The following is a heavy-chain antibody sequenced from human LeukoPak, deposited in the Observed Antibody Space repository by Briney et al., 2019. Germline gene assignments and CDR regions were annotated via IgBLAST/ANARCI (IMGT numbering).Heavy chain of an antibody. Sequence: PGGSLRLSCAASGFTFSTYAMSWVRQAPGKGLEWVSAISIGGSSTYYADSVKGRFTISRDNSRSTLYLQMNSLRAEDTAVYYCATNWLGRGWLGYWGQGTLATVSS. J-gene: IGHJ4*02. V-gene: IGHV3-23*01. CDR3: ATNWLGRGWLGY. D-gene: IGHD6-19*01. CDR2: ISIGGSST. CDR1: GFTFSTYA.